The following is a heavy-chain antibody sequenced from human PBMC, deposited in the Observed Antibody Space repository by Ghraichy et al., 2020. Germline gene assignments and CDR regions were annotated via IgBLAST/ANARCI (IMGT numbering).Heavy chain of an antibody. D-gene: IGHD3-16*02. J-gene: IGHJ6*02. V-gene: IGHV4-34*01. CDR2: INHSGST. Sequence: SQTLSLTCAVYGGSFSGYYWSWIRQPPGKGLEWIGEINHSGSTNYNPSLKSRVTISVDTSKNQFSLKLSSVTAADTAVYYCARFGGVIVRGMDVWGQGTTVTVSS. CDR3: ARFGGVIVRGMDV. CDR1: GGSFSGYY.